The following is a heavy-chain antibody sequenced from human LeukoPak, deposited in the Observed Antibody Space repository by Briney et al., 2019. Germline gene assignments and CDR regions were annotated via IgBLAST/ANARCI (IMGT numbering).Heavy chain of an antibody. J-gene: IGHJ4*02. CDR1: GFTFGDYA. CDR3: TRVEWLREPLFDY. V-gene: IGHV3-49*04. Sequence: PGRSLRLSCTASGFTFGDYAMSWVRQAPGKGLEWVGFIRSKAYGGTTEYAASVKGRFTISRDDSKSIAYLQMNSLKTEDTAVHYCTRVEWLREPLFDYWGQGTLVTVSS. D-gene: IGHD5-12*01. CDR2: IRSKAYGGTT.